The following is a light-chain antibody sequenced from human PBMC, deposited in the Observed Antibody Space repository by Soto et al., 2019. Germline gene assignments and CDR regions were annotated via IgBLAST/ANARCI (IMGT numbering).Light chain of an antibody. Sequence: DIQMTQSPSTLSAYVGDRVTITCRATQSISRLLAWYQQKPGKAPKVLIWDASTLQRGVPSRFSGSGSGTEFTLTISSLQPDDFATYYCQQYNDYSTWTFGQGTKV. CDR1: QSISRL. J-gene: IGKJ1*01. V-gene: IGKV1-5*01. CDR2: DAS. CDR3: QQYNDYSTWT.